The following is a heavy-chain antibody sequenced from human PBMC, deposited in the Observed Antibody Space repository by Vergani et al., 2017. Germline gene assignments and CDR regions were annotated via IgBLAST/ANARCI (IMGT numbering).Heavy chain of an antibody. J-gene: IGHJ6*03. CDR1: GFTFSSYA. D-gene: IGHD6-6*01. CDR3: AKDEDDSSSSQYYYYYMDV. Sequence: EVQLLESGGGLVQPGGSLRPSCAASGFTFSSYAMSWVRQAPGKGLEWVSAISGSGGSTYYADSVKGRFTISRDNSKNTLYLQMNSLRAEDTAVYYCAKDEDDSSSSQYYYYYMDVWGKGTTVTVSS. V-gene: IGHV3-23*01. CDR2: ISGSGGST.